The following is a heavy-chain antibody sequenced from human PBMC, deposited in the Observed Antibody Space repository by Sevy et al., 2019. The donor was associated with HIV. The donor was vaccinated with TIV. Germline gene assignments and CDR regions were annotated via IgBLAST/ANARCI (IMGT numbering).Heavy chain of an antibody. D-gene: IGHD6-19*01. CDR3: ARDWSAFGSGSDY. CDR2: IWYDGSNK. Sequence: GGSLRLSCAASGFTFSSYGMHWVHQAPGKGLEWVAVIWYDGSNKYYADSVKGRFTISRDNSKNTLYLQMNSLRAEDTAVYYCARDWSAFGSGSDYWGQGTLVTVSS. J-gene: IGHJ4*02. CDR1: GFTFSSYG. V-gene: IGHV3-33*01.